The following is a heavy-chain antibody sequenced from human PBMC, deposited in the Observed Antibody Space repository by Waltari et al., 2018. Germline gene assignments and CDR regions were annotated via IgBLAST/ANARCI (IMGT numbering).Heavy chain of an antibody. CDR1: GYTFTGYA. V-gene: IGHV1-3*01. J-gene: IGHJ4*02. D-gene: IGHD1-26*01. CDR3: ARHSSGSYYRMIDY. CDR2: ISAGDGNT. Sequence: QVHLVQSGAEVKKPGASVKVSCKASGYTFTGYAILWVRQAPGQRLEWMGWISAGDGNTKYSQKFQDRVTITRDTSATPAYMDFSILRSEDTAVYYCARHSSGSYYRMIDYWGQGTLVTVSS.